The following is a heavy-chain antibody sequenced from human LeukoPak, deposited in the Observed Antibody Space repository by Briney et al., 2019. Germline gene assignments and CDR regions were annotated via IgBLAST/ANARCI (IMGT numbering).Heavy chain of an antibody. V-gene: IGHV3-21*01. CDR2: ISSSSSYI. Sequence: GGSLRLSCAASGFTSSSYSMNWVRQAPGKGLEWVSSISSSSSYIYYADSVKGRFTISRDNAKNSLYLQMNSLRAEDTAVYYCARGARYSYGDYWGQGTLVTVSS. CDR1: GFTSSSYS. D-gene: IGHD5-18*01. J-gene: IGHJ4*02. CDR3: ARGARYSYGDY.